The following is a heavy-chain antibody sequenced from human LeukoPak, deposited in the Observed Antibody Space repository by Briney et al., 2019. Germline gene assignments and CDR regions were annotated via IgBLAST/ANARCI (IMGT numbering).Heavy chain of an antibody. D-gene: IGHD2-21*01. CDR3: ARHLGTSVVIFDY. V-gene: IGHV4-59*08. J-gene: IGHJ4*02. Sequence: SGTLSLTCTVSGGSISSYYWSWIRQPPGKGLEWIGYIYYSGSTNYNPSLKSRVTISVDTSKNQFSLKLSSVTAADTAVYYCARHLGTSVVIFDYWGQGTLVTVSS. CDR1: GGSISSYY. CDR2: IYYSGST.